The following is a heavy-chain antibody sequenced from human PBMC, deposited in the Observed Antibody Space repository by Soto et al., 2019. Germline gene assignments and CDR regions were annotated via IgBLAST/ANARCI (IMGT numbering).Heavy chain of an antibody. D-gene: IGHD2-21*01. CDR2: INSDGTNT. Sequence: HPGGSLGLSCAASGFTFSSYWMHWFRQAPGKGLVWVSLINSDGTNTIYADSVKGRFTISRDTAKNTLYLQMNSLGAEDTTVYYCARICGGTSCPHYFWGQGIPVTVSS. J-gene: IGHJ4*02. CDR3: ARICGGTSCPHYF. CDR1: GFTFSSYW. V-gene: IGHV3-74*01.